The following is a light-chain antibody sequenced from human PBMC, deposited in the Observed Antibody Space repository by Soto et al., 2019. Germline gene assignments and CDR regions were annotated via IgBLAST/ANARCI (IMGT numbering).Light chain of an antibody. CDR3: QHYNNWPFT. J-gene: IGKJ3*01. CDR2: GAS. V-gene: IGKV3-15*01. Sequence: EIVMTQSPATLSVSPGERATLSCRASQSVSSNLAWYQQKPGQAPRLLIYGASTRATGIPARFSGSGSGKAFTLTISSLQSEDFAVYYCQHYNNWPFTFGPGTKVDIK. CDR1: QSVSSN.